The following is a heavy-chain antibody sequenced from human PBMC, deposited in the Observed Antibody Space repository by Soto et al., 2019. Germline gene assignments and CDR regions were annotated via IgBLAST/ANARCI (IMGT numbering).Heavy chain of an antibody. Sequence: QITLKESGPTLVEPTQTLTLTCSFSGFSLSTSGVGVGWLRQAPGKALECLGIIYWDNDRRYNPSLKKRLTLTKGTSHNQVILTMTYMEPVDTAAYYCAHRVPYFSFWDVGWFDTWGQGTLVTVS. CDR1: GFSLSTSGVG. CDR2: IYWDNDR. V-gene: IGHV2-5*02. CDR3: AHRVPYFSFWDVGWFDT. D-gene: IGHD1-26*01. J-gene: IGHJ5*02.